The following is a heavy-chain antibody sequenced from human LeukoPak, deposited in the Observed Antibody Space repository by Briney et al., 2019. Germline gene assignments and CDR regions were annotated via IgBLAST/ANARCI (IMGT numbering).Heavy chain of an antibody. J-gene: IGHJ4*02. CDR3: ARAESDY. Sequence: ASVKVSCKASGYTFTSYGISWVRQAPGQGLEWMGRIIPILGIANYAQKFQGRVTITADISTSTAYMELSSLRSEDTAVYYCARAESDYWGQGTLVTVSS. CDR1: GYTFTSYG. CDR2: IIPILGIA. V-gene: IGHV1-69*04.